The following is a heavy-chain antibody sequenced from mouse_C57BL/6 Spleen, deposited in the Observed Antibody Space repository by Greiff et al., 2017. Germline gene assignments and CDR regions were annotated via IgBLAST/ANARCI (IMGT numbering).Heavy chain of an antibody. CDR1: GYTFTSYW. D-gene: IGHD2-10*02. Sequence: QVHVKQPGAELVKPGASVKLSCKASGYTFTSYWMHWVKQRPGRGLEWIGRIDPNSGGTKYNEKFKSKATLTVDKPSSTAYMQLSSLTSEDSAVYYCARSEYGNYGIYYAMDYWGQGTSVTVSS. CDR3: ARSEYGNYGIYYAMDY. V-gene: IGHV1-72*01. CDR2: IDPNSGGT. J-gene: IGHJ4*01.